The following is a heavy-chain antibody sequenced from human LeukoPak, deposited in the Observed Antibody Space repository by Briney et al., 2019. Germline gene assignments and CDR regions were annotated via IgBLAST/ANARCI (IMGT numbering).Heavy chain of an antibody. V-gene: IGHV4-61*08. CDR3: ARTYGDYEGALDY. CDR2: IYYSGST. Sequence: SETLSLTCTVSGGSISSGDYYWSWIRQPPGKGLEWIGYIYYSGSTNYNPSLKSRVTISVDTSKNQFSLKLSSVTAADTAVYYCARTYGDYEGALDYWGQGTLVTVSS. D-gene: IGHD4-17*01. CDR1: GGSISSGDYY. J-gene: IGHJ4*02.